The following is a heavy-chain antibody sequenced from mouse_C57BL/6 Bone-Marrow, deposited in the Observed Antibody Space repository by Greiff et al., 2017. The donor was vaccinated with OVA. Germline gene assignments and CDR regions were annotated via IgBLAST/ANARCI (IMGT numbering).Heavy chain of an antibody. D-gene: IGHD3-2*02. V-gene: IGHV5-4*03. Sequence: EVKLVESGGGLVKPGGSLKLSCAASGFTFSSYAMSWVRQTPEKRLEWVATISDGGSYTYYPDNVKGRFTISRDNAKNNLYLQMSHLKSEDTAMYYCASGGQLRLQDYFDYWGQGTTLTVSS. J-gene: IGHJ2*01. CDR1: GFTFSSYA. CDR2: ISDGGSYT. CDR3: ASGGQLRLQDYFDY.